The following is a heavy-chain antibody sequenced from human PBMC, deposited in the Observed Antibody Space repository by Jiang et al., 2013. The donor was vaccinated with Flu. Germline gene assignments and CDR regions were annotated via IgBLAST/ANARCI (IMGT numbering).Heavy chain of an antibody. D-gene: IGHD3-22*01. J-gene: IGHJ4*02. V-gene: IGHV1-24*01. Sequence: PEDGETIYAQKFQGRVTMTEDTSTDTAYMELSSLRSEDTAVYYCATDRGSGYSLGPWWYWGQGTLVTVSS. CDR2: PEDGET. CDR3: ATDRGSGYSLGPWWY.